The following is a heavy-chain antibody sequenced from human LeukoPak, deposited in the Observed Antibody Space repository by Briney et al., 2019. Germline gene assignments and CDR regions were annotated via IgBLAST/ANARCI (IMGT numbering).Heavy chain of an antibody. CDR2: INPNSGGT. CDR3: ARTDSGSYYGGPNLDY. CDR1: GYTFTGYY. J-gene: IGHJ4*02. D-gene: IGHD1-26*01. Sequence: ASVKVSCKASGYTFTGYYMHWVRQAPGQGLEGMGWINPNSGGTNCAQKFQRRVTMTRDTSISTAYMELSRLRSDDTAVYYCARTDSGSYYGGPNLDYWGQGTLVTVSS. V-gene: IGHV1-2*02.